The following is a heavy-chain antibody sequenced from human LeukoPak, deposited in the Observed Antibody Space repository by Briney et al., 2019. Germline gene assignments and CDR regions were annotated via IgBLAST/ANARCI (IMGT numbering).Heavy chain of an antibody. CDR1: GGSISSHY. Sequence: PSETLSLTCTVSGGSISSHYWSWIRQPPGKGLEWIAYIYYSGNTNYNPSLKSRVTISVDTSKNQFSLRLSSVTAADTAVYYCARSLGYCSGGSCYSDYWGQGTLVTVSS. V-gene: IGHV4-59*11. CDR2: IYYSGNT. J-gene: IGHJ4*02. CDR3: ARSLGYCSGGSCYSDY. D-gene: IGHD2-15*01.